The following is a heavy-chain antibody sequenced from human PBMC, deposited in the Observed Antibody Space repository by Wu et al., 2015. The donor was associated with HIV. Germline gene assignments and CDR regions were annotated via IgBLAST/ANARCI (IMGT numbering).Heavy chain of an antibody. J-gene: IGHJ3*02. CDR3: ARYYYGSGSYAFDI. D-gene: IGHD3-10*01. V-gene: IGHV1-69*05. CDR1: GGTFSTYA. Sequence: QVHLVQSGSEVKKPGSSVKVSCQASGGTFSTYAMNWVRQAPGQGLEWMGRIIPALGTVKYAQNFQGRVTITTDGTDESTRTAYMELSSLRFEDTAVYYCARYYYGSGSYAFDIWGQGTMVTVSS. CDR2: IIPALGTV.